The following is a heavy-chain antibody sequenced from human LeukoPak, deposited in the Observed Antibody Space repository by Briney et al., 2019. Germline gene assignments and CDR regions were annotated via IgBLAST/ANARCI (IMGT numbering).Heavy chain of an antibody. V-gene: IGHV3-23*01. CDR2: ISGSGGST. CDR1: GFTFSSYA. CDR3: ARAPRGYSYGALFDY. J-gene: IGHJ4*02. Sequence: GGSLRLSCAASGFTFSSYAMSWVRQAPGKGLEWVSAISGSGGSTYYADSVKGRFTISRDNSKNTLYLQMNSLRAEDTAVCYCARAPRGYSYGALFDYWGQGTLVTVSS. D-gene: IGHD5-18*01.